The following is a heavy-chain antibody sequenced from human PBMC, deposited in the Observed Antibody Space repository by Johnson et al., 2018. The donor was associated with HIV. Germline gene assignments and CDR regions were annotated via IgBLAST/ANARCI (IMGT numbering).Heavy chain of an antibody. CDR1: GFTFSSYA. CDR3: ARINVDTTFYRAFDI. V-gene: IGHV3-30*04. D-gene: IGHD5-18*01. Sequence: QMQLVESGGGVVQPGRSLRLSCAASGFTFSSYAMHWVRQAPGKGLEWVAVISYDGSNKYYADSVKGRFTISRDNSKNTLYLQMNSLRAEDTAVYYCARINVDTTFYRAFDIWGQGTMVTVSS. CDR2: ISYDGSNK. J-gene: IGHJ3*02.